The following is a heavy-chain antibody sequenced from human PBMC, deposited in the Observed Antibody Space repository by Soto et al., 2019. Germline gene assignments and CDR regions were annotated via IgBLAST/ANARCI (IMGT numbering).Heavy chain of an antibody. Sequence: GGSLRLSCSASGFPFSSYAIHWVRQAPGKGLEYVSAISSNGGSTYYADSVKGRFTISRDNSKNTLYLQMSSLRAEDTAVYYCVKDFSTAMATWFDYWGQGTLVTVSS. CDR3: VKDFSTAMATWFDY. V-gene: IGHV3-64D*06. CDR1: GFPFSSYA. CDR2: ISSNGGST. J-gene: IGHJ4*02. D-gene: IGHD5-18*01.